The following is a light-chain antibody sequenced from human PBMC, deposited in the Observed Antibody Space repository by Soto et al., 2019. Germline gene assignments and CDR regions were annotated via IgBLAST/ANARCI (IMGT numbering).Light chain of an antibody. Sequence: DIQMTQSPSSLSASVGDRITITCRASQSIGFYLNWYQQKPGKAPKFLMYGASSLQSGVPSRFSGSGSRTDFSLTITSLQPEDFATYYCQQSYSIPYTFGQGTKVDNK. CDR3: QQSYSIPYT. CDR2: GAS. CDR1: QSIGFY. J-gene: IGKJ2*01. V-gene: IGKV1-39*01.